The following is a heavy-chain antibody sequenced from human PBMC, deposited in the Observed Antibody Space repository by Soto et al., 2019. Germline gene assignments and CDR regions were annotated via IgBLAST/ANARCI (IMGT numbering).Heavy chain of an antibody. CDR1: GGSISSGGYY. D-gene: IGHD3-10*01. CDR3: ARYYGSGSYYYYYYVMDV. J-gene: IGHJ6*02. V-gene: IGHV4-31*03. Sequence: PSETLSLTCTVSGGSISSGGYYWSWIRQHPGKGLEWIGYIYYSGSTYYNPSLKSRVTISVDTSKNQFSLKLSSVTAADTAVSYCARYYGSGSYYYYYYVMDVWGQGTSVTVS. CDR2: IYYSGST.